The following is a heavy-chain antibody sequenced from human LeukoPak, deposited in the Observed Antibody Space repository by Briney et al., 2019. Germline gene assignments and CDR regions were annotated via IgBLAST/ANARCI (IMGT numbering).Heavy chain of an antibody. V-gene: IGHV4-39*01. CDR3: ASYLRGSYFDY. D-gene: IGHD3-16*01. CDR1: GASISSTSYY. CDR2: IYYSGST. Sequence: PSETLSLTCTVSGASISSTSYYWGWIRQPPGKGLEWIATIYYSGSTYYNPSLRSRVTISVDTFKNQFSLRLTSVTAADTAVYYCASYLRGSYFDYWGQGTLVTVSS. J-gene: IGHJ4*02.